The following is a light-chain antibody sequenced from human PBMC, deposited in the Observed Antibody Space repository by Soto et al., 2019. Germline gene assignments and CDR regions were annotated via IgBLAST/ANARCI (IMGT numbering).Light chain of an antibody. CDR3: CSYAGSSSVV. V-gene: IGLV2-11*01. J-gene: IGLJ2*01. Sequence: QSVLTQPRSVSASPGQSVTISCTGTSSDVGAYNFVSWYRQHPGKAPKLMIYDVSKRPSGVPDRFSGSRSGNTASLTISGLQTEDEADYYCCSYAGSSSVVFGGGTKLTVL. CDR1: SSDVGAYNF. CDR2: DVS.